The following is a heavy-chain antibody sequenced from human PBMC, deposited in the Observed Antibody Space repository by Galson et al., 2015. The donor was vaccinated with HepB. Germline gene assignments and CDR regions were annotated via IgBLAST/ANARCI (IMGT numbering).Heavy chain of an antibody. Sequence: SLRLSCAASGFSFSSYAMGWVRQAPGKGLEWVSTISPGGGTSTYYADSVKGRFTISRDNADNTLYLQMDSLRADDTAVYYCAKDRALYSGSYYGFDYWGQGGLVTVSS. J-gene: IGHJ4*02. CDR3: AKDRALYSGSYYGFDY. CDR2: ISPGGGTST. D-gene: IGHD1-26*01. CDR1: GFSFSSYA. V-gene: IGHV3-23*01.